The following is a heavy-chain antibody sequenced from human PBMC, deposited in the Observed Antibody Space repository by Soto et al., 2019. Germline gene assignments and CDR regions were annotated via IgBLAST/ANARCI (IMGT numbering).Heavy chain of an antibody. CDR2: IYSSGDT. V-gene: IGHV4-59*01. Sequence: QVQLQESGPGLVKPSETLSLTCTVSGGSISTYYWSWIRQPPGKGLEWIGNIYSSGDTKYNPSLKSRVTLSLDTSKSQFSLRLSSVTAADTAVFYCARGRYSGSFDYWGQGSLVTVSS. CDR1: GGSISTYY. J-gene: IGHJ4*02. D-gene: IGHD1-26*01. CDR3: ARGRYSGSFDY.